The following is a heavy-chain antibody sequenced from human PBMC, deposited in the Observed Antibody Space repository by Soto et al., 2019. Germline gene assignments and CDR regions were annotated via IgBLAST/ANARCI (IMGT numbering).Heavy chain of an antibody. V-gene: IGHV1-69*13. CDR1: GGTFNDYA. Sequence: SVKVSCKASGGTFNDYAFSWVRQAPGQGLEWMGGIIPIFGTANYAQKFQGRVTITADESTSTAYMELSSLRSEDTAVYYCAIEVVVVPAAIGYYQYGMDVWGRGSTVTGSS. J-gene: IGHJ6*02. CDR2: IIPIFGTA. CDR3: AIEVVVVPAAIGYYQYGMDV. D-gene: IGHD2-2*02.